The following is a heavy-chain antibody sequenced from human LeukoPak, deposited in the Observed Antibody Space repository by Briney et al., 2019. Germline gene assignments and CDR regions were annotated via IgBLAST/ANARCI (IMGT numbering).Heavy chain of an antibody. CDR1: GFTVNNNY. J-gene: IGHJ4*02. Sequence: GGSLRLSCAASGFTVNNNYMTWVRQAPGKGLDWVSVIDSDGNTYYADSVMGRFSISRDNSKNMVFLQMNSLRAEDTAVYYCARGLHDLWRGHTGYWGQGTLVTVSS. CDR3: ARGLHDLWRGHTGY. CDR2: IDSDGNT. V-gene: IGHV3-53*01. D-gene: IGHD3-3*01.